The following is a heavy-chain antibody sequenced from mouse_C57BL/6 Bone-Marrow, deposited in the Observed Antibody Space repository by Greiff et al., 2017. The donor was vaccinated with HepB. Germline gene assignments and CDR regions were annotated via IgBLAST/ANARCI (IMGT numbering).Heavy chain of an antibody. CDR3: ARVTGVATDWYFDV. Sequence: QVQLKESGAELARPGASVKLSCKASGYTFTSYGISWVKQRTGQGLEWIGEIYPRSGNTYYNEKFKGKATLTADKSSSTAYMELRSLTSEDSAVYFCARVTGVATDWYFDVWGTGTTVTVSS. D-gene: IGHD1-1*01. CDR2: IYPRSGNT. V-gene: IGHV1-81*01. J-gene: IGHJ1*03. CDR1: GYTFTSYG.